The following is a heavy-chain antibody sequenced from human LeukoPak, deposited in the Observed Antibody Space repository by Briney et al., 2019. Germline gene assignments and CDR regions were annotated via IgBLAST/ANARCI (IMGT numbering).Heavy chain of an antibody. CDR3: EKAGAVVVVAPKYFDY. CDR1: GFTFRSYG. V-gene: IGHV3-23*01. CDR2: ISGSGGST. J-gene: IGHJ4*02. Sequence: GGSLRLSCASSGFTFRSYGMNWVRQAPGKGLEWVSAISGSGGSTYYADSVKGRFTISRDNSKKTLYLQMNRLRDEDTAVYYCEKAGAVVVVAPKYFDYWVQGALLTVSS. D-gene: IGHD2-15*01.